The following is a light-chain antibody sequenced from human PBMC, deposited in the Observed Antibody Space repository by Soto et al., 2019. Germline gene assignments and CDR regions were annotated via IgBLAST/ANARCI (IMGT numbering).Light chain of an antibody. Sequence: QSVLTQPPSASGTPGQRVNISCSGSSPNIGSNYVYWYRQFPGTAPKLLIQRNNQRPSGVPARFSGSKSGTSASLAISGLRSEDEADYYCSLYTSENTYVFGTGTKLTVL. CDR2: RNN. CDR3: SLYTSENTYV. CDR1: SPNIGSNY. V-gene: IGLV1-47*01. J-gene: IGLJ1*01.